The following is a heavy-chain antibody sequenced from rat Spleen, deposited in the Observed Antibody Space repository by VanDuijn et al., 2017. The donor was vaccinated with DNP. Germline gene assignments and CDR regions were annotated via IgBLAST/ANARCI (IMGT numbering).Heavy chain of an antibody. Sequence: QVQLKESGPGLVQPSQTLSLTCTVAGFSLTDYNVHWIRQPPGKGLEWIAAMSSGGNTYYNSALKSRLSVSRDTSKSQVFLKMHSLHIEDTATYYCARSPETSYIYFPWVHWGQGTLVTVSS. CDR1: GFSLTDYN. D-gene: IGHD1-2*01. CDR3: ARSPETSYIYFPWVH. J-gene: IGHJ3*01. CDR2: MSSGGNT. V-gene: IGHV2-6*01.